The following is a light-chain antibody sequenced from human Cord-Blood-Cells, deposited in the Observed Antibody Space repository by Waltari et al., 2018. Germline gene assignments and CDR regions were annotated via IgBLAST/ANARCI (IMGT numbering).Light chain of an antibody. J-gene: IGLJ1*01. V-gene: IGLV2-11*01. CDR1: SSDGGGYNY. Sequence: SALPPPRTVSGSPGPSVTISCTGTSSDGGGYNYVPWYQQHPGKAPKLMIYDVSKRPSGVPDRFSGSKSGNTASLTISGLQAEDEADYYCCSYAGSYTYVFGTGTKVTVL. CDR2: DVS. CDR3: CSYAGSYTYV.